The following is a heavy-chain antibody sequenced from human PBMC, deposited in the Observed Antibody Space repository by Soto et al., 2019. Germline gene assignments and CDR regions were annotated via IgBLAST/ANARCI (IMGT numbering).Heavy chain of an antibody. Sequence: TETLSLTCTFSVVSISSSGNYCGWMRQPPGKGLQWIGTISYSGTTYYNPSLKSRVTISVDTSKNQFSLRLSSVTAADTAVYYCARPYLTTAEYLYGVEVWGRGTSVTVSS. CDR2: ISYSGTT. J-gene: IGHJ6*01. D-gene: IGHD4-17*01. CDR1: VVSISSSGNY. CDR3: ARPYLTTAEYLYGVEV. V-gene: IGHV4-39*01.